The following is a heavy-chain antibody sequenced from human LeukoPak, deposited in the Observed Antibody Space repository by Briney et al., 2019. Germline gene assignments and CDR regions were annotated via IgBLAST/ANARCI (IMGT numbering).Heavy chain of an antibody. D-gene: IGHD2/OR15-2a*01. CDR1: GFTFSSYW. J-gene: IGHJ3*02. CDR3: ARDLDPFIAQDAFDI. CDR2: IKQDGSEK. V-gene: IGHV3-7*01. Sequence: GGSLRLSCAASGFTFSSYWMSWVRQAPGKGLEWVADIKQDGSEKYYVDSVKGRFTISRDNAKKSLYMQMNTLRAEDTAVYYCARDLDPFIAQDAFDIWGQGTMVTVSS.